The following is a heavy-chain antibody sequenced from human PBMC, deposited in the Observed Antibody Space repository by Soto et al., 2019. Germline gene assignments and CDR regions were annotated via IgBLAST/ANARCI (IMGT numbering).Heavy chain of an antibody. CDR3: ARAYGDYEPGDY. CDR1: GYSFTSYW. V-gene: IGHV5-10-1*01. Sequence: PGESLKIACKGSGYSFTSYWISWVRQMPGKGLEWMGRIDPSDSYTNYSPSFQGHVTISADKSISTAYLQWSSLKASDTAMYYCARAYGDYEPGDYWGQGTLVTVSS. D-gene: IGHD4-17*01. CDR2: IDPSDSYT. J-gene: IGHJ4*02.